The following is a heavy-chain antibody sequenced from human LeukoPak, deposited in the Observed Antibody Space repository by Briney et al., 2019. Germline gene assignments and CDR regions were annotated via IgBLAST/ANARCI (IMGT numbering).Heavy chain of an antibody. CDR2: IKQDGGER. CDR3: AREDHSNYNY. J-gene: IGHJ4*02. D-gene: IGHD4-11*01. Sequence: GGSLRLSCAASGFTVSSNYMSWVRQAPGKGLEWVANIKQDGGERFYVDSVKGRFTISRDNAKNSLYLQMNSLRVEDTAVYYCAREDHSNYNYWGQGTLVTVSS. CDR1: GFTVSSNY. V-gene: IGHV3-7*01.